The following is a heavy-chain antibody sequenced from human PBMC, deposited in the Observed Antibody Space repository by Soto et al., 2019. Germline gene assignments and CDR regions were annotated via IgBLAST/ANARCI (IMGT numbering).Heavy chain of an antibody. CDR1: GFTXTSSA. D-gene: IGHD3-3*01. J-gene: IGHJ4*02. CDR2: IVVGSCNT. CDR3: AAGYDFWSGQYHFDY. Sequence: SXKVSFKASGFTXTSSAVKLVRQARGQRLEWIGWIVVGSCNTNYAKKFQERVTITRDMSTRTAYMELSSLRSEDTAVYYCAAGYDFWSGQYHFDYWGQGTLGTVS. V-gene: IGHV1-58*01.